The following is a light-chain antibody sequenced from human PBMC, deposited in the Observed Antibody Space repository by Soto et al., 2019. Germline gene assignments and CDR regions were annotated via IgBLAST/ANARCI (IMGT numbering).Light chain of an antibody. Sequence: DVQMTQSPSTLSASVGDRVTITCRASQSIYNWLAWYQQKPGKAPKLLIYDASSLQSRVPSRFSGSGSGTEFTLTISSLQPDDFATYYCQQYNTYWTFGQGTKVDIK. J-gene: IGKJ1*01. CDR1: QSIYNW. CDR2: DAS. V-gene: IGKV1-5*01. CDR3: QQYNTYWT.